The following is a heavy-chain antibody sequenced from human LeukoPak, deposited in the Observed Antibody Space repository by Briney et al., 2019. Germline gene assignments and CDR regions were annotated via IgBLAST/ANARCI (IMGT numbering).Heavy chain of an antibody. J-gene: IGHJ4*02. V-gene: IGHV1-69*13. CDR1: GYTFTSYD. CDR3: ARDGYNKPY. D-gene: IGHD5-24*01. CDR2: IIPIFGTA. Sequence: ASVKISCKASGYTFTSYDINWVRQATGQGLEWMGGIIPIFGTANYAQKFQGRVTITADESTSTAYMELSSLRSEDTAVYYCARDGYNKPYWGQGTLVTVSS.